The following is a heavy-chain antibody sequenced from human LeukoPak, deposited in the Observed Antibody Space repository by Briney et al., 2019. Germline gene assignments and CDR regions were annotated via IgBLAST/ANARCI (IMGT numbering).Heavy chain of an antibody. J-gene: IGHJ4*02. CDR3: GRVTIVRGNFDY. D-gene: IGHD3-10*01. CDR2: INDSGST. CDR1: GGSXSGYY. Sequence: EXXSLTXXVYGGSXSGYYWSWIRQPPGKGLEWIGEINDSGSTNYNPSLKSGVTISVDTSKKKFSLKLRYVKTADTAGYYCGRVTIVRGNFDYWGQGTLVTVSS. V-gene: IGHV4-34*01.